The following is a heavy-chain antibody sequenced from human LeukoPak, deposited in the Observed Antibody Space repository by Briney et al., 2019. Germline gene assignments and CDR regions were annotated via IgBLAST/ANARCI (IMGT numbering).Heavy chain of an antibody. J-gene: IGHJ6*03. Sequence: ASVKVSCKASGYTFTGYYMHWVRQAPGKGLEWMGGFDPEDGETIYAQKFQGRVTMTEDTSTDTAYMELSSLRSEDTAVYYCATDPAGVYYYMDVWGKGTTVTVSS. CDR3: ATDPAGVYYYMDV. V-gene: IGHV1-24*01. D-gene: IGHD6-13*01. CDR2: FDPEDGET. CDR1: GYTFTGYY.